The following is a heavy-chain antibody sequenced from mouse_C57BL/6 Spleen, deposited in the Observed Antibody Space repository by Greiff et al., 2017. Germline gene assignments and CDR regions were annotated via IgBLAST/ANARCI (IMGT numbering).Heavy chain of an antibody. J-gene: IGHJ1*03. D-gene: IGHD6-2*01. V-gene: IGHV1-82*01. CDR2: IYPGDGDT. CDR1: GYAFTGPW. CDR3: GSSCLDY. Sequence: VQLQQSGPELVRPGASVTLSCKASGYAFTGPWMNWVKKRPGQGLEWIGRIYPGDGDTNYNRKFMGKATLPADKSSSTAYLLLSSLTSEGSAVYFCGSSCLDYWGKGTTVTVSA.